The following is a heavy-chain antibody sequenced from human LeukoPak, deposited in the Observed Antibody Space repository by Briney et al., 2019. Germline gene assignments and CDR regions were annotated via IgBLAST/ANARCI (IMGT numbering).Heavy chain of an antibody. V-gene: IGHV3-21*01. Sequence: TGGSLRLSCAASGYTFSSYGMNWVRQAPGKGLEWVSSISSSSSYIYYADSVKGRFTISRDNAKNSLYLQMNSLRAEDTAVYYCSGVGGNPAAGVYWGQGTLVTVSS. CDR3: SGVGGNPAAGVY. D-gene: IGHD4-23*01. CDR1: GYTFSSYG. J-gene: IGHJ4*02. CDR2: ISSSSSYI.